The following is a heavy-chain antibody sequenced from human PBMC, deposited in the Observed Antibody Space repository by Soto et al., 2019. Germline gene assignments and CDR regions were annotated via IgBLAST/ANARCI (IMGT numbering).Heavy chain of an antibody. CDR1: GGSFSGYY. CDR3: ARGRGHYSSSWPSRVPVKTNYFDY. J-gene: IGHJ4*02. D-gene: IGHD6-13*01. Sequence: QVQLQQWGAGLLKPSETLSLTCAVYGGSFSGYYWSWIRQPPGKGLEWSGEINHSGSTNYNPSLKSRVTISVDTSKNQFSLKLSSVTAADTAVYYCARGRGHYSSSWPSRVPVKTNYFDYWGQGTLVTVSS. V-gene: IGHV4-34*01. CDR2: INHSGST.